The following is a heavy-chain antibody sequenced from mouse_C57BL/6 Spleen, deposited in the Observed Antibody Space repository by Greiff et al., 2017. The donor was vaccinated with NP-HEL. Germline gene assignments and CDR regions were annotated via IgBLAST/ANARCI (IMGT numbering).Heavy chain of an antibody. Sequence: EVKLQESGAELVRPGASVKLSCTASGFNIKDDYMHWVKQRPEQGLEWIGWIDPENGDTEYASKFQGKATITADTSSNTAYLQLSSLTSEDTAVYYCTTWSNFAYWGQGTLVTVSA. CDR2: IDPENGDT. CDR1: GFNIKDDY. V-gene: IGHV14-4*01. D-gene: IGHD2-5*01. CDR3: TTWSNFAY. J-gene: IGHJ3*01.